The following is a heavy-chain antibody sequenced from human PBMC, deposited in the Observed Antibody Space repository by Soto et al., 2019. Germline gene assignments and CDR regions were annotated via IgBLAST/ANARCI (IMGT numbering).Heavy chain of an antibody. Sequence: GGFLRLSCAASGFTFSSNWMHWVRQGPGKGLVWVSRIDNDGSSRDYADSVKGRFTISRDNAKNTLYLEMSSLRAEDTAVYYCATGSGWYSPDYWGQGTLVTVSS. CDR3: ATGSGWYSPDY. V-gene: IGHV3-74*01. CDR2: IDNDGSSR. CDR1: GFTFSSNW. J-gene: IGHJ4*02. D-gene: IGHD6-19*01.